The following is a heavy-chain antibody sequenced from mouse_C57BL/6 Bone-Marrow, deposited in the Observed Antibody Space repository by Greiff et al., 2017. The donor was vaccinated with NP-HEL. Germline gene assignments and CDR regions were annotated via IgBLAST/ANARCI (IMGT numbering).Heavy chain of an antibody. J-gene: IGHJ2*01. Sequence: EVKLVDSGGGLVQSGRSLRLSCATSGFTFSDFYMEWVRQAPGKGLEWIAASRNKANDYTTEYSASVKGRFIVSRDTSQSILYLQMNALRAEDTAIYYCARGDYYGSSLDYWGQGTTLTVSS. CDR2: SRNKANDYTT. CDR3: ARGDYYGSSLDY. V-gene: IGHV7-1*01. D-gene: IGHD1-1*01. CDR1: GFTFSDFY.